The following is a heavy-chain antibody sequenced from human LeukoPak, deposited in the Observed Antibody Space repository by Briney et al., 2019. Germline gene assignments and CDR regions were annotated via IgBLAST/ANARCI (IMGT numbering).Heavy chain of an antibody. CDR3: AAKGNGYTGTYVFAH. Sequence: GGSLRLSCAASGFTFSSYAMSWVRQAPGKGLEWVSAISGSGGSTYYADSVKGRFTIFRDNSKNTLYLQMNSLRAEDTAVYYCAAKGNGYTGTYVFAHWGRGTLVTVSS. CDR1: GFTFSSYA. J-gene: IGHJ4*02. V-gene: IGHV3-23*01. D-gene: IGHD5-12*01. CDR2: ISGSGGST.